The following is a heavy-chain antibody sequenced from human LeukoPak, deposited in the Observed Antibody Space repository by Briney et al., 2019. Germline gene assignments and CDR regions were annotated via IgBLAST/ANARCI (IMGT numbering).Heavy chain of an antibody. CDR1: GGSISSYY. J-gene: IGHJ5*02. CDR2: IYYSGST. Sequence: SETLSLTCTVSGGSISSYYWSWIRQPPGKRLEWIGYIYYSGSTNYNPSLKSRVTISVDTSKNQFSLKLSSVTAADTAVYYCASSNPRYNWFDPWGQGTLVTVSS. V-gene: IGHV4-59*01. CDR3: ASSNPRYNWFDP. D-gene: IGHD1-14*01.